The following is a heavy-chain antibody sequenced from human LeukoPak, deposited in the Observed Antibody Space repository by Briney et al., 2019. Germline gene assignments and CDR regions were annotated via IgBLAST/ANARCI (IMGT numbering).Heavy chain of an antibody. Sequence: GGSLRLSCSXPGFTFSSYWMHWVRQAPGKGLVWVSRINSDGSSTSYADSVKGRFTISRDNAKNTLYLQMNSLRAEDTAVYYCARGGAAMAYYWGQGTLVTVSS. J-gene: IGHJ4*02. V-gene: IGHV3-74*01. D-gene: IGHD5-18*01. CDR2: INSDGSST. CDR1: GFTFSSYW. CDR3: ARGGAAMAYY.